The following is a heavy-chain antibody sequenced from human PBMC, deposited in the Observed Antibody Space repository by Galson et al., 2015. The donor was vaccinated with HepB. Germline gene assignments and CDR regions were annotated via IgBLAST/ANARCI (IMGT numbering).Heavy chain of an antibody. D-gene: IGHD4-17*01. CDR3: ARDPYRLTVTGFFDY. J-gene: IGHJ4*02. CDR1: GFTFSSYS. Sequence: SLRLSCAASGFTFSSYSTNWVRQAPGKGLEWVSYISSSSSSKYYADSVEGRFTISRDNAKNSLYLQMDSLSDEDTAVYYCARDPYRLTVTGFFDYWGQGTLVTVSS. V-gene: IGHV3-48*02. CDR2: ISSSSSSK.